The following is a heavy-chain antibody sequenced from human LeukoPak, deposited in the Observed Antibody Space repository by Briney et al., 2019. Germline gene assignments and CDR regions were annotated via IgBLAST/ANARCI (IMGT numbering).Heavy chain of an antibody. D-gene: IGHD2-8*01. V-gene: IGHV3-30-3*01. Sequence: PGRSLRLSCAASGFTFSSYAMHWVRQAPGKGLEWVAVISYNGSNKYYADSVKGRFTISRDNSKNTLYLQMNSLRAEDTAVYYCARDSSGNGWSSVWGQGTLVTVSS. CDR1: GFTFSSYA. CDR2: ISYNGSNK. CDR3: ARDSSGNGWSSV. J-gene: IGHJ4*02.